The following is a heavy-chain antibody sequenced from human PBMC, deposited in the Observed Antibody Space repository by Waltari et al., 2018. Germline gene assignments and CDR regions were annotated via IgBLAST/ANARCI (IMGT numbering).Heavy chain of an antibody. V-gene: IGHV3-48*04. Sequence: EVQLLESGGGLVQPGGSLRLSCAASGVAFSPYSMNWVRRAPGKGLEWVSYITSSSSTTHYADSVKGRFTISRDNAQNSLYLQMSSLRAEDTAVYYCARDPYDSSGYYYPSWFDPWGQGTLVIVSS. CDR2: ITSSSSTT. CDR3: ARDPYDSSGYYYPSWFDP. J-gene: IGHJ5*02. D-gene: IGHD3-22*01. CDR1: GVAFSPYS.